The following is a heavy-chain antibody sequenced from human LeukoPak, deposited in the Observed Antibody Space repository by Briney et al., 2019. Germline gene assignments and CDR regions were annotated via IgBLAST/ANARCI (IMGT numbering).Heavy chain of an antibody. V-gene: IGHV4-34*12. Sequence: SETLSLTCAVYGGSFSGYYWSWIRQAPGEGLEWLGGILYSGGTYSNPSLKSRVTLSVDTARSQFSLKLSSVTAADTAVYYCARESGDTSGRYRDYWGQGTLVTVSS. J-gene: IGHJ4*02. CDR3: ARESGDTSGRYRDY. D-gene: IGHD6-19*01. CDR2: ILYSGGT. CDR1: GGSFSGYY.